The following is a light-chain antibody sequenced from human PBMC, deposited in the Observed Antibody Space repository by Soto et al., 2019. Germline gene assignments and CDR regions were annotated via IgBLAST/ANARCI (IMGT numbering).Light chain of an antibody. V-gene: IGKV1-39*01. CDR2: AAS. J-gene: IGKJ2*01. CDR1: QSISSY. CDR3: QQTYNTPRT. Sequence: DIRMTQSPSSLSASVGDSVTISCRASQSISSYLNWYQQKPGKAPNLLIYAASNLQSGVPSRFSGSGSGTDFTLTISSLQPEDFATYYCQQTYNTPRTFGQGTKLEI.